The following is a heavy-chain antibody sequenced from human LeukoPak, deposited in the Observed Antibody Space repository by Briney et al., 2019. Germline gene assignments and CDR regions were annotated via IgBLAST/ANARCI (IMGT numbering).Heavy chain of an antibody. Sequence: GGSLRLSCAASGFTFSSYSMNWVRQAPGKGLEWVSSISSSSSYIYYADSVKGRFTISRDNAKNSLYLQMNSLRAEDTAVYYCAKDQFSGSYYAPFDYWGQGTLVTVSS. CDR1: GFTFSSYS. CDR3: AKDQFSGSYYAPFDY. J-gene: IGHJ4*02. CDR2: ISSSSSYI. V-gene: IGHV3-21*01. D-gene: IGHD1-26*01.